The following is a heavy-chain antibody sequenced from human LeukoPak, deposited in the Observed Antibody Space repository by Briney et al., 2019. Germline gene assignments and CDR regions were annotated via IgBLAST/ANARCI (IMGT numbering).Heavy chain of an antibody. CDR2: IIPIFGTA. CDR1: GGTFSSYA. J-gene: IGHJ6*03. D-gene: IGHD6-13*01. Sequence: SVKVSCKVSGGTFSSYAISWVRQAPGQGLEWMGGIIPIFGTANYAQKFQGRVTITADESTSTAYMELSSLRSEDTAVYYCARDLELAAAGFSYYYYMDVWGKGTTVTVSS. V-gene: IGHV1-69*13. CDR3: ARDLELAAAGFSYYYYMDV.